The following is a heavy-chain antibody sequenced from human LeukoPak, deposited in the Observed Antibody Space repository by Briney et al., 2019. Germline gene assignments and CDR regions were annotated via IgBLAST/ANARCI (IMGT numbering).Heavy chain of an antibody. J-gene: IGHJ6*04. D-gene: IGHD3-10*02. CDR3: AELGITMIGGV. V-gene: IGHV3-74*01. Sequence: GGSLRLSCAASGFTVSHYWMNWVRQAPGKGLVWISRISCDGRTISYADSVKGRFTISRDNAKNSLYLQMNNLRAEDTAVYYCAELGITMIGGVWGKGTTVTISS. CDR2: ISCDGRTI. CDR1: GFTVSHYW.